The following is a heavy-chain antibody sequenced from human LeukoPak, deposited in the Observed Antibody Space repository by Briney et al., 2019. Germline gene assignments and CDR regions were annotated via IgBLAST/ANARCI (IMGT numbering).Heavy chain of an antibody. D-gene: IGHD4-23*01. CDR2: IHYSGST. CDR1: GGSINSYY. V-gene: IGHV4-59*01. Sequence: PSETQSLTCTVSGGSINSYYWSWIRQPPGKGLEWIGYIHYSGSTDYNSSLNSRVSISLDTSRNQFSLQLSSVTAADTAVYYCARALGGKDYFDYWGQGTLVTVSS. CDR3: ARALGGKDYFDY. J-gene: IGHJ4*02.